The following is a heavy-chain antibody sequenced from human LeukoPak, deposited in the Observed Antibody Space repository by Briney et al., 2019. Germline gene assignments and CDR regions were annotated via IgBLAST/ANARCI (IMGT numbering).Heavy chain of an antibody. J-gene: IGHJ4*02. CDR3: AREVAAVPPFDY. CDR1: GYIFTSYG. Sequence: ASVKVSCKASGYIFTSYGISWVRQAPGQGLEWMGWISAYNGNTNYAQKLQGRVTMTTDTSTSTAYMELRSLRSDDTAVYYCAREVAAVPPFDYWGQGTLVTVSS. D-gene: IGHD6-13*01. V-gene: IGHV1-18*04. CDR2: ISAYNGNT.